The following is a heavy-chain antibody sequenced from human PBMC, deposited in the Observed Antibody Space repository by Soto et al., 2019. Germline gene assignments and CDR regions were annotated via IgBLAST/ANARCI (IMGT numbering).Heavy chain of an antibody. D-gene: IGHD2-21*01. CDR1: GFTFSSYG. V-gene: IGHV3-30*18. Sequence: QVQLVESGGGVVQPGRSLRLSCAASGFTFSSYGMHWVRQAPGKGLEWVAVISYDGINKYDADSVKGRFTISRDNSKSTLELQMDSLRAEDTAVYYWAKDQGEGRPVRGYFDYWGQGTLVTVSS. J-gene: IGHJ4*02. CDR3: AKDQGEGRPVRGYFDY. CDR2: ISYDGINK.